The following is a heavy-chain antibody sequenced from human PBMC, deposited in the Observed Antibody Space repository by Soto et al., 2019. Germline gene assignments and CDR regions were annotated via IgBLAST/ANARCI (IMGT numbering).Heavy chain of an antibody. V-gene: IGHV3-30-3*01. J-gene: IGHJ4*02. D-gene: IGHD5-18*01. CDR2: ISFDGSNK. CDR3: ANSRGYTYGLDY. CDR1: GFTFSSYA. Sequence: GGSLRLSCAASGFTFSSYAMHWVRQAPGKGLKWVAFISFDGSNKYYTDSVKGRFTISRDNSKNTLYLQMNSLRAEDTAVYYCANSRGYTYGLDYWGQGTLVTVSS.